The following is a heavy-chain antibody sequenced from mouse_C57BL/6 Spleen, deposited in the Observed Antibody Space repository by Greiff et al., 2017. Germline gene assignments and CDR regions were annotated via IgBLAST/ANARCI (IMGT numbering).Heavy chain of an antibody. CDR3: ARWGITTVVATDYFDY. CDR2: IDPSDSET. CDR1: GYTFTSYW. V-gene: IGHV1-52*01. D-gene: IGHD1-1*01. J-gene: IGHJ2*01. Sequence: QVQLKQPGAELVRPGSSVKLSCKASGYTFTSYWMHWVKQRPIQGLEWIGNIDPSDSETHYNQKFKDKATLTVDKSSSTAYMQLSSLTSEDSAVYYCARWGITTVVATDYFDYWGQGTTLTVSS.